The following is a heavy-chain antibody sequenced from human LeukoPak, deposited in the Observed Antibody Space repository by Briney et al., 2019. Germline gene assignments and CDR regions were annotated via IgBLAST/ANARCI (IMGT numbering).Heavy chain of an antibody. Sequence: SETLSLTCAVYGGSFSGYYWSWIRQPPGKGLERIGYIYYSGSTNYNPSLKSRVTISVDTSKNQFSLKLSSVTAADTAVYYCARASDDFWSGYYTGTGAFDIWGQGTMVTVSS. D-gene: IGHD3-3*01. CDR3: ARASDDFWSGYYTGTGAFDI. CDR1: GGSFSGYY. V-gene: IGHV4-59*01. J-gene: IGHJ3*02. CDR2: IYYSGST.